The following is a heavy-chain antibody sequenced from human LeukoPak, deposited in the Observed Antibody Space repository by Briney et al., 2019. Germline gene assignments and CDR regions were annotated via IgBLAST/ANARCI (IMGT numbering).Heavy chain of an antibody. J-gene: IGHJ4*02. CDR1: GGSISSYY. CDR3: ARDSYYYDSSGYVYFDY. CDR2: IYTSGST. D-gene: IGHD3-22*01. V-gene: IGHV4-4*07. Sequence: SETLSLTCTVSGGSISSYYWSWIRQPAGKGLEWIGRIYTSGSTNYNPSLKSRVTMSVDTSKNQFSLKLSSVTAADTAVYYCARDSYYYDSSGYVYFDYWGQGTLVTVSS.